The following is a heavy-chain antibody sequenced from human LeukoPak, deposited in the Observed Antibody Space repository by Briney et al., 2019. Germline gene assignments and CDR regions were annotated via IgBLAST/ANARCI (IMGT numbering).Heavy chain of an antibody. J-gene: IGHJ6*03. D-gene: IGHD1-26*01. CDR1: GFTFSSYW. CDR2: INEDGSEK. CDR3: ARTAPAPSGSYYNYYYYYMDV. V-gene: IGHV3-7*01. Sequence: GGSLRLSCAASGFTFSSYWVTWVRQAPGKGLGWVANINEDGSEKYYVDSLKGRFTISRDNAKNSLYLQMNSLRAEDTAVYYCARTAPAPSGSYYNYYYYYMDVWGKGTTVTISS.